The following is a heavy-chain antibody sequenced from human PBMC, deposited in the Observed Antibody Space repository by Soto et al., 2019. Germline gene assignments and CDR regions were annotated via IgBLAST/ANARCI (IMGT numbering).Heavy chain of an antibody. CDR1: GGTFSSYA. V-gene: IGHV1-69*06. D-gene: IGHD3-10*01. CDR2: IIPIFGTA. CDR3: ARDQAHGSGSYYNEGNNWFDR. Sequence: ASVKVSCKASGGTFSSYAISWVRQAPGQGLEWMGGIIPIFGTANYAQKFQGRVTITADKSTSTAYMELSSLRSEDTAVYYCARDQAHGSGSYYNEGNNWFDRLGQGTLATVSS. J-gene: IGHJ5*02.